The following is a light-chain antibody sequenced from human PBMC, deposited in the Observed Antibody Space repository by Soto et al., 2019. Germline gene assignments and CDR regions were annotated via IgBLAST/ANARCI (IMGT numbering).Light chain of an antibody. Sequence: DIQMTQSPSSLSASVGDRVTITCRASQGISNFLVWYQQKPGKVPRVLIYAASTLQSGDPSRFRGSGSRTDCTLTISSLQPEDVATYYCQKYDRAPLTVGRGTKVDIK. V-gene: IGKV1-27*01. J-gene: IGKJ3*01. CDR2: AAS. CDR1: QGISNF. CDR3: QKYDRAPLT.